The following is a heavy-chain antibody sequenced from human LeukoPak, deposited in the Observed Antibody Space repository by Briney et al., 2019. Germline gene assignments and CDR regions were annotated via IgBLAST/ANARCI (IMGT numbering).Heavy chain of an antibody. V-gene: IGHV3-53*01. Sequence: GGSLRLSFAASGFTVSSNYMSGVRRAPGKGLEWVSVIYSGGSTHYADSVKGRFTISRDNSKNTLYLQMNSLRAEDTAVYYCARSSRSSWYSFGYWGQGTLVTVSS. CDR1: GFTVSSNY. J-gene: IGHJ4*02. CDR2: IYSGGST. D-gene: IGHD6-13*01. CDR3: ARSSRSSWYSFGY.